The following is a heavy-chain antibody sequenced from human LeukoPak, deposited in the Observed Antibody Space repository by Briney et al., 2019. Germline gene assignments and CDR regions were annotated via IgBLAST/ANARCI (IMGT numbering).Heavy chain of an antibody. CDR1: GFTFSSYA. V-gene: IGHV3-23*01. CDR3: AKYPGGGITFYSETSGYIDF. D-gene: IGHD3-22*01. J-gene: IGHJ4*02. Sequence: GGSLRLSCAASGFTFSSYAMSWARQAPGKGLEWVSSISGSDGSTYSADSVKGRFTISRDNSKNTLYLQMNNLRVEDTAVYYCAKYPGGGITFYSETSGYIDFWGQGTLVTVSS. CDR2: ISGSDGST.